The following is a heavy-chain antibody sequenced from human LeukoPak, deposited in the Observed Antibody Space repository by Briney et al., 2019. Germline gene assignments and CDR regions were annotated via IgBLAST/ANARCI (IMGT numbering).Heavy chain of an antibody. D-gene: IGHD2-15*01. CDR1: GGSFSGYY. J-gene: IGHJ6*02. V-gene: IGHV4-34*01. CDR2: INHSGST. CDR3: ARLPRVVPHYYYYYGMDV. Sequence: PSETLSLTCAVYGGSFSGYYWGWIRQPPGKGLEWIGEINHSGSTNYNPSLKSRVTISVDTSKNQFSLKLSSVTAADTAVYYCARLPRVVPHYYYYYGMDVWGQGTTVTVSS.